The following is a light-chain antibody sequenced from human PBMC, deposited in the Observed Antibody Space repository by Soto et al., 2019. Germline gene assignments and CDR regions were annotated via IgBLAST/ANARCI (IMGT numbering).Light chain of an antibody. CDR3: QQRSNWPPRIT. V-gene: IGKV3-11*01. CDR2: DAS. J-gene: IGKJ5*01. CDR1: QSVSSY. Sequence: EIVLTQSPATLSLSPGERATLSCRASQSVSSYLAWYQQKPGQAPRLLIYDASNRATGIPARFSGSGSGTDFTLTISSLEPEDFAVYYCQQRSNWPPRITFGQGTRREI.